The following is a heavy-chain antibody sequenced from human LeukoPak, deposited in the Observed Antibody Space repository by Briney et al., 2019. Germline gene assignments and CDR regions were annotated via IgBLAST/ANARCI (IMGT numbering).Heavy chain of an antibody. V-gene: IGHV1-46*01. CDR2: INPSGGST. CDR3: ARVGRYCSSTSCYRNFDY. Sequence: ASVKVSCKASGYTFTSYYMHWVRQAPGQGLEWMGIINPSGGSTSYAQKFQGRVTMTRDTSTSTVYTELSSLRSEDTAVYYCARVGRYCSSTSCYRNFDYWGQGTLVTVSS. CDR1: GYTFTSYY. J-gene: IGHJ4*02. D-gene: IGHD2-2*01.